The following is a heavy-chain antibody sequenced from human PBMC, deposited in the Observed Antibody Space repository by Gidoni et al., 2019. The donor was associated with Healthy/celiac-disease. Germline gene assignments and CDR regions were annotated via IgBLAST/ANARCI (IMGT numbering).Heavy chain of an antibody. CDR1: GGTFSSYA. V-gene: IGHV1-69*01. J-gene: IGHJ6*02. Sequence: QVQLVLPGAEVKKPGSSVKVSCKASGGTFSSYAISWVRQAPGQGLEWMGGIIPIFGTANYAQKFQGRVTITADESTSTAYMELSSLRSEDTAVYYCARDQRDDRTYYYDSSGYSSNNTPYYYYGMDVWGQGTTVTVSS. CDR3: ARDQRDDRTYYYDSSGYSSNNTPYYYYGMDV. CDR2: IIPIFGTA. D-gene: IGHD3-22*01.